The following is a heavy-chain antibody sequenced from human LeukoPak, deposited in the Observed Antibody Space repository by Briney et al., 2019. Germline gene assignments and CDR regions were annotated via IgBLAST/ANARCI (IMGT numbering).Heavy chain of an antibody. CDR2: ISSSGSTI. J-gene: IGHJ6*02. CDR1: GFTFSDYY. Sequence: GGSLRLSCAASGFTFSDYYMSWIRQAPGKGLEWVSYISSSGSTIYYADSVKGRLTISRDNAKNSLYLQMNSLRAEDTAVYYCARDRAYYDFWSGYYYYYGMDVWGQGTTVTVSS. CDR3: ARDRAYYDFWSGYYYYYGMDV. D-gene: IGHD3-3*01. V-gene: IGHV3-11*01.